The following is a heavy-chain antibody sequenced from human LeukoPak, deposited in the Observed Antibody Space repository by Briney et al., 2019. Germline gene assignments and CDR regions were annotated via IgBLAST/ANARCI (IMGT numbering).Heavy chain of an antibody. CDR2: IYYSGST. D-gene: IGHD2-2*01. J-gene: IGHJ4*02. V-gene: IGHV4-39*01. CDR1: GGSISSSSYY. Sequence: PSETLSLTCTVSGGSISSSSYYWGWIRQPPGKGLEWIGSIYYSGSTYYNPSLKSRVTVSVDTSKNQFSLNLSSVTAADTAVYCCARISIVVVPAYFDYWGQGTLVTVSS. CDR3: ARISIVVVPAYFDY.